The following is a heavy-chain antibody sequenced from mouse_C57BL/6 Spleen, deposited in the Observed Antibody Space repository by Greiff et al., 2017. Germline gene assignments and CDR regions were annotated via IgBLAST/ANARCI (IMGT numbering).Heavy chain of an antibody. J-gene: IGHJ3*01. CDR3: APNYGSSYGAN. Sequence: VQLQQSGAELVKPGASVKLSCTASGFNIKDYYMHWVKQRTEQGLEWIGRIDPEDGETKYASKFQGKATITADTSSNTAYLQLSSLTSEDTAVXYCAPNYGSSYGANWGQGTLVTVSA. CDR1: GFNIKDYY. D-gene: IGHD1-1*01. V-gene: IGHV14-2*01. CDR2: IDPEDGET.